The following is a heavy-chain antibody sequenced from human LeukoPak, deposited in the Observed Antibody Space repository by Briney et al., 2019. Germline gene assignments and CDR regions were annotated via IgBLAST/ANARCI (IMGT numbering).Heavy chain of an antibody. CDR1: GFTFSSYA. CDR3: ARDRGGPYYYYGMDV. V-gene: IGHV3-30*04. J-gene: IGHJ6*02. D-gene: IGHD3-10*01. Sequence: GGSLRLSCAASGFTFSSYAMHWVRQAPGKGPEWVAVISYDGSNKYYADSVKGRFTISRDNSKNTLYLQMNSLRAEDTAVYYCARDRGGPYYYYGMDVWGQGTTVTVSS. CDR2: ISYDGSNK.